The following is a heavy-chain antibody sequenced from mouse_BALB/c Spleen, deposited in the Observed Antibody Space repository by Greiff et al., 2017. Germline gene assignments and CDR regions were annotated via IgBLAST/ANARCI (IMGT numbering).Heavy chain of an antibody. CDR1: GYSITSGYY. Sequence: EVKLQESGPGLVKPSQSLSLTCSVTGYSITSGYYWYWIRQFPGNKLEWMGYISYDGSNNYNPSLKNRISITRDTSKNQFFLKLNSVTTEDTATYYCARARYYGSSWYFDVWGAGTTVTVSS. CDR3: ARARYYGSSWYFDV. J-gene: IGHJ1*01. D-gene: IGHD1-1*01. V-gene: IGHV3-6*02. CDR2: ISYDGSN.